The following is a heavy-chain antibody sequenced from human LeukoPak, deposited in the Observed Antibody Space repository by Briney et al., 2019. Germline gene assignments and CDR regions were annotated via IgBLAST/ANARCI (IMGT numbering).Heavy chain of an antibody. CDR2: IYSSGTT. D-gene: IGHD1-20*01. CDR3: VQNIPGSIEH. J-gene: IGHJ1*01. Sequence: PSETLSLTCTVSGGSISSSSYYWGWIRQPPGKGLECIGNIYSSGTTYYNPSLKSRVTISIDTPRSQFSLRLSSVTAADTAEYYCVQNIPGSIEHWGQGTLVTVSS. V-gene: IGHV4-39*01. CDR1: GGSISSSSYY.